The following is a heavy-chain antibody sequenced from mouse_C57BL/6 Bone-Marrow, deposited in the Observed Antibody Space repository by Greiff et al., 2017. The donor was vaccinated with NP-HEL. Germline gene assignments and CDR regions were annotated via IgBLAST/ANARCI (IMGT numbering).Heavy chain of an antibody. CDR3: ARNLLWLRLDYFDY. CDR1: GYTFTSYW. V-gene: IGHV1-53*01. J-gene: IGHJ2*01. CDR2: INPSNGGT. Sequence: QVQLQQPGTELVKPGASVKLSCKASGYTFTSYWMHWVKQRPGQGLEWIGNINPSNGGTNYNAKFKSKATLTVDKSSSTAYMQLSSLTSEDSAVYYCARNLLWLRLDYFDYWGQGTTLTVSS. D-gene: IGHD2-2*01.